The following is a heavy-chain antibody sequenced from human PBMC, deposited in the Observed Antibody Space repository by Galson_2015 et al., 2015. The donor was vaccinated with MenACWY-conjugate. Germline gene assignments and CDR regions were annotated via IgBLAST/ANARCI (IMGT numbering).Heavy chain of an antibody. J-gene: IGHJ4*02. D-gene: IGHD5-12*01. V-gene: IGHV3-48*01. CDR2: ISGSSRTI. CDR1: GFTFSTYS. Sequence: SLRLSCAASGFTFSTYSMNWVRQAPGKGLDWVSYISGSSRTIYYADYVKGRFTISRDNAKNSLYLQMNSLRAEDTAVYYCARGLSRGYSGYEFDYWGQGTLVTVSS. CDR3: ARGLSRGYSGYEFDY.